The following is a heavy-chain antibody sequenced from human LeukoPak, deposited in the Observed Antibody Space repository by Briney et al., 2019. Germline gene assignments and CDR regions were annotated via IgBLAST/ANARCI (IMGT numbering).Heavy chain of an antibody. CDR1: GGSISSSDYY. V-gene: IGHV4-39*01. D-gene: IGHD6-13*01. CDR3: ARVGSSWLGTLGAFDI. Sequence: SETLSLTCTVSGGSISSSDYYWGWIRQPPGKGLEWIASIYYSGTTHYNPSHQSRVTMSVDTSKNQFSLKLSSVTAADTAVYYCARVGSSWLGTLGAFDIWGQGTMVTVSS. CDR2: IYYSGTT. J-gene: IGHJ3*02.